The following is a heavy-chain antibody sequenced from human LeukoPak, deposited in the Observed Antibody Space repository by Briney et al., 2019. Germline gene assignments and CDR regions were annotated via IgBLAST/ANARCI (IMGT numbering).Heavy chain of an antibody. J-gene: IGHJ6*03. Sequence: GGSLRLSCAASGFTFSSYSMNWVRQAPGKGLEWVSYISSSSSTIYYADSVKGRFTISRDNAKNSLYLQMNSLRAEDTALYYCAKDSRTTGTTRSYYYYYMDVWGKGTTVTISS. CDR1: GFTFSSYS. V-gene: IGHV3-48*04. D-gene: IGHD1-1*01. CDR3: AKDSRTTGTTRSYYYYYMDV. CDR2: ISSSSSTI.